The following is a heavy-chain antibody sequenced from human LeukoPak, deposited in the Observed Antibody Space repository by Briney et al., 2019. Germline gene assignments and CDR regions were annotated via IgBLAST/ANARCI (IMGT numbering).Heavy chain of an antibody. Sequence: GGTLRLSCAASGFSFTYGMSWVRQAPGKGLEWVSGIGGGDGRTYYADSLKGRFTISRDNSKNTLSLQMNSLRPEDSAIYYCTRAPVISGPYGSGTYYLDVWGEGTTVTVSS. V-gene: IGHV3-23*01. J-gene: IGHJ6*03. CDR3: TRAPVISGPYGSGTYYLDV. CDR1: GFSFTYG. CDR2: IGGGDGRT. D-gene: IGHD3-10*01.